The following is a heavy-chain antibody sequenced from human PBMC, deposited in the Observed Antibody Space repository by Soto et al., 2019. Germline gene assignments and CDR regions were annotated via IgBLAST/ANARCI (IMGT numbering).Heavy chain of an antibody. J-gene: IGHJ3*02. V-gene: IGHV1-46*01. CDR2: INPSGGST. D-gene: IGHD3-3*01. CDR3: AREGSEMEWLSDDAFDI. CDR1: GYTFTSYY. Sequence: GASVKVSCKASGYTFTSYYMHWVRQAPGQGLEWMGIINPSGGSTSYAQEFQGRVTMTRDTSTSTVYMELSSLRSEDTAVYYCAREGSEMEWLSDDAFDIWGQGTMVTVSS.